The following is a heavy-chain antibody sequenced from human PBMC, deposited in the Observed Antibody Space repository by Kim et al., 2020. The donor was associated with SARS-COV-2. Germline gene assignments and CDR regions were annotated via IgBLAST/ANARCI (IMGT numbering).Heavy chain of an antibody. CDR3: VKGREAEGEAYFDS. Sequence: YADAVKGRFTISRDNSQNSLYLQMDDVRSDDTAWYYCVKGREAEGEAYFDSWGQGTLVTVSS. J-gene: IGHJ4*02. D-gene: IGHD1-26*01. V-gene: IGHV3-43*01.